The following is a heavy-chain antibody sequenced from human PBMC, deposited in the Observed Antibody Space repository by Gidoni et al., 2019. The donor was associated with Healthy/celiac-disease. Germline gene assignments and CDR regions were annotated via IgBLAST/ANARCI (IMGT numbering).Heavy chain of an antibody. V-gene: IGHV4-38-2*01. CDR3: ARIPIPGATAHLDDY. CDR1: GYSISSGYY. CDR2: IYHSGST. J-gene: IGHJ4*02. Sequence: QVQLQESGPGLVKPSETLSLTCAVSGYSISSGYYWGWIRQPPGKGLEWIGSIYHSGSTYYNPSLKSRVTISVDTSKNQFSLKLSSVTAADTAVYYCARIPIPGATAHLDDYWGQGTLVTVSS. D-gene: IGHD1-26*01.